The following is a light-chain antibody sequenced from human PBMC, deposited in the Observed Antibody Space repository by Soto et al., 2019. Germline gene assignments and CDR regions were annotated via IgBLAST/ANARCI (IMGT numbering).Light chain of an antibody. V-gene: IGLV2-18*02. J-gene: IGLJ1*01. CDR3: SSYTSSSTYV. CDR2: EVS. Sequence: LTQPPSVSGSPGQSVTISCTGTSSDVGSYNRVSWYQQPPGTAPKLMIYEVSNRPSGVPDRFSGSKSGDTASLTISGLQAEDEVDYYCSSYTSSSTYVFGTGTKVT. CDR1: SSDVGSYNR.